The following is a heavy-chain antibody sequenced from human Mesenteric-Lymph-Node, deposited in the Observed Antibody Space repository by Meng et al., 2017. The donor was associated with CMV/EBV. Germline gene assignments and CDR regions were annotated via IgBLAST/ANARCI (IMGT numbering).Heavy chain of an antibody. D-gene: IGHD3-3*01. V-gene: IGHV4-39*01. J-gene: IGHJ4*02. CDR3: AGLRFLEWKSRFDY. Sequence: SGGCFSSSSYYWGWIRQAPGKGLEWIGSIYYSGSSYYNPSLMSRVTITVDTYKNQFSLKLSSVTAADTAVYYCAGLRFLEWKSRFDYWGQGTLVTVSS. CDR2: IYYSGSS. CDR1: GGCFSSSSYY.